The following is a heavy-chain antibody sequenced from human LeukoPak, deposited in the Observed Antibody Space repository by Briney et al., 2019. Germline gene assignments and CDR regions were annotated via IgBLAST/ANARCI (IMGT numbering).Heavy chain of an antibody. V-gene: IGHV4-4*02. CDR2: IHRDGRT. J-gene: IGHJ4*02. D-gene: IGHD3-9*01. CDR3: GKTDIYFNPIDY. Sequence: SETLSLTCAVSGVSISTSEWWIWVRQPPGQRLEWIGEIHRDGRTRYNPSLTSRVTMSMDYSKNQFSLNVRFVTAADTAIYYCGKTDIYFNPIDYWGPGSLVTVSS. CDR1: GVSISTSEW.